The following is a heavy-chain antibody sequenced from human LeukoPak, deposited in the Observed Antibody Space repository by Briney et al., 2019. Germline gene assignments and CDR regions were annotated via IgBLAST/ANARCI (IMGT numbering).Heavy chain of an antibody. J-gene: IGHJ3*02. CDR3: CFSSSWYEDAFDI. V-gene: IGHV1-46*01. Sequence: ASVKVSCKASGYTFTSYYMHWVRQAPGQGLEWMGIINPSGGSTSYAQKFQGRVTMTRDTSTSTVYMELSSLRSEGTAVYYCCFSSSWYEDAFDIWGQGTMVTVSS. CDR1: GYTFTSYY. D-gene: IGHD6-13*01. CDR2: INPSGGST.